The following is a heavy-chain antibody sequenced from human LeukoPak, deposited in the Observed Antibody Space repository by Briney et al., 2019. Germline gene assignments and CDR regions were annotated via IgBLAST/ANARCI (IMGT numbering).Heavy chain of an antibody. CDR3: ASGYCSGGSCYGYYYYGMDV. CDR2: ISAYNGNT. V-gene: IGHV1-18*01. CDR1: GYTFTSYG. Sequence: ASVKVSCKASGYTFTSYGISWVRQAPGQGLEWMGWISAYNGNTNYAQKLQGRVTMTTDTSTSTAYMELRSLRSDDTAVYYCASGYCSGGSCYGYYYYGMDVWGQRTTVTVSS. J-gene: IGHJ6*02. D-gene: IGHD2-15*01.